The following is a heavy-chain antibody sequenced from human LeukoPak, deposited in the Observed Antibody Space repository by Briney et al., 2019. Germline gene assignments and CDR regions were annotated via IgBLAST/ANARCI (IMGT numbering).Heavy chain of an antibody. D-gene: IGHD3-22*01. J-gene: IGHJ4*02. CDR3: ARDQRYYDSSGYYS. CDR2: INPNSGGT. V-gene: IGHV1-2*02. CDR1: GYTFTGYY. Sequence: ASVKVSCKASGYTFTGYYTHWVRQAPGQGLEWMGWINPNSGGTNYAQKFQGRVTMTRDTSISTAYMELSRLRSDDTAVYYCARDQRYYDSSGYYSWGQGTLVTVSS.